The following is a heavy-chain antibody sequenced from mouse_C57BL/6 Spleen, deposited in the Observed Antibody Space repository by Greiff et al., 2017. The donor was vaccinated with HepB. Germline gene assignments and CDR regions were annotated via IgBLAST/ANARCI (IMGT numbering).Heavy chain of an antibody. CDR3: TTVAPFAY. J-gene: IGHJ3*01. V-gene: IGHV14-4*01. CDR1: GFNIKDDY. Sequence: EVMLVESGAELVRPGASVKLSCTASGFNIKDDYMHWVKQRPEQGLEWIGWIDPENGDTEYASKFQGKATITADTSSNTAYLQLSSLTSEDTAVYYCTTVAPFAYWGQGTLVTVSA. D-gene: IGHD1-1*02. CDR2: IDPENGDT.